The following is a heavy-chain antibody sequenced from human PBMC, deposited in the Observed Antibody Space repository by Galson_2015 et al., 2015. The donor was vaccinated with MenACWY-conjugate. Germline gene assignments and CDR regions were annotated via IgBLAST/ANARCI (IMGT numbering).Heavy chain of an antibody. J-gene: IGHJ4*02. CDR3: AKDGDGYNYRFDY. CDR1: GFTFSSYG. Sequence: SLRLSCAASGFTFSSYGMHWVRQAPGKGLEWVAFIRYDGSNKYYADSVKGRFTISRDNSKNTLYLQMNSLRAEDTAVYYCAKDGDGYNYRFDYWGQGTLVTVSS. D-gene: IGHD5-24*01. V-gene: IGHV3-30*02. CDR2: IRYDGSNK.